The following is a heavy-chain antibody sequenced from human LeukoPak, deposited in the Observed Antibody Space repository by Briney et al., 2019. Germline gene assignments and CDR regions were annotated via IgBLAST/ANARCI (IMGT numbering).Heavy chain of an antibody. CDR2: ISGSGDST. CDR3: ARGDFWLDY. D-gene: IGHD3-3*01. J-gene: IGHJ4*02. CDR1: EFTFSSYA. V-gene: IGHV3-23*01. Sequence: GGSLRLSCAASEFTFSSYAMSWVRRAPGKGLEWVSTISGSGDSTFYADSVKGRFTISRDNSMNTLYLQMNSLRAEDTAVYYCARGDFWLDYWGQGALVTVSS.